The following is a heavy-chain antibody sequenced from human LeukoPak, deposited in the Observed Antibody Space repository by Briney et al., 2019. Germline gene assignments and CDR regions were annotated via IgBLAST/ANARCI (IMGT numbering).Heavy chain of an antibody. Sequence: PGGSLRLSCAASGFTFSYYGMHWVRQAPGKGLEWVAFIRYDGNDKFYAESVEGRFTISRDTSRNTLYLQMNSLRLEDTAVYYCAKDLMRDRWFGESWGQGTLVTVSS. CDR2: IRYDGNDK. J-gene: IGHJ5*02. V-gene: IGHV3-30*02. CDR3: AKDLMRDRWFGES. CDR1: GFTFSYYG. D-gene: IGHD3-10*01.